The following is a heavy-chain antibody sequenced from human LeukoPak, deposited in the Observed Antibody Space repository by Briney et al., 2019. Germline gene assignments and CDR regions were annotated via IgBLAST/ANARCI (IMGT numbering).Heavy chain of an antibody. Sequence: ASVKVSCKASGYTFTAYYMHWVRQAPGQGLEWMGWINPNSGGTNYAQTFQGRVTMTRDTSISTAYMELSRLRSDDTAVYYCASTHDRSGYYAFDIWGQGTVVTVSS. V-gene: IGHV1-2*02. CDR1: GYTFTAYY. J-gene: IGHJ3*02. CDR3: ASTHDRSGYYAFDI. D-gene: IGHD3-22*01. CDR2: INPNSGGT.